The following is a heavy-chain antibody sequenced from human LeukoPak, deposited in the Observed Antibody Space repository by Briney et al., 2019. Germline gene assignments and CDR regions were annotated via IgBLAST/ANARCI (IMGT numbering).Heavy chain of an antibody. CDR1: GSTFSNDW. Sequence: GGSLRLSCAASGSTFSNDWMSWVRQAPGKGLEWVAKIKPDGSDTYYVDSVRGRFSISRDNAKNSLYLQMNSLRVDDTAMYYCLTGYNWGQGTLVTVSS. D-gene: IGHD3-9*01. J-gene: IGHJ1*01. CDR2: IKPDGSDT. V-gene: IGHV3-7*01. CDR3: LTGYN.